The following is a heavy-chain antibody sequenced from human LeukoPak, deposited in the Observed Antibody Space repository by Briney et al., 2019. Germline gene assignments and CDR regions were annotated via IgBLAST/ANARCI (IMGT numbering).Heavy chain of an antibody. V-gene: IGHV3-23*01. CDR3: ARESSGSYFDAFDI. J-gene: IGHJ3*02. D-gene: IGHD1-26*01. Sequence: GGSLRLSCAASGFTFSNHAMSWVRQAPDKGLEWVSAISGSGGSTYYADSVKGRFTISRDNSKNTPYLQMNSLRAEDTAVYYCARESSGSYFDAFDIWGQGTMVTVSS. CDR2: ISGSGGST. CDR1: GFTFSNHA.